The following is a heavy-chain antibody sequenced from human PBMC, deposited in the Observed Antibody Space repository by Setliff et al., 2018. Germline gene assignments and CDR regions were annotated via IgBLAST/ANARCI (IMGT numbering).Heavy chain of an antibody. Sequence: GGSLRLSCAASGFTFSSYSMNWVRQAPGKGLEWVSSISSSSSYIYYADSVKGRFTISRDNAKNSLYLQMNSLRAEDTAVYYCARGLPRSFYDSGGYYFPFGAFDIWGQGTMVTVSS. CDR3: ARGLPRSFYDSGGYYFPFGAFDI. D-gene: IGHD3-22*01. CDR2: ISSSSSYI. V-gene: IGHV3-21*01. CDR1: GFTFSSYS. J-gene: IGHJ3*02.